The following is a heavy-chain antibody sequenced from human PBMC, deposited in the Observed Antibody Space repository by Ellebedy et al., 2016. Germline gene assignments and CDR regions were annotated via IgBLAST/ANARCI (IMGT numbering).Heavy chain of an antibody. CDR2: IIPIFGTA. CDR1: GGTFSSYA. CDR3: ARTRSSGWTEFDY. J-gene: IGHJ4*02. D-gene: IGHD6-19*01. Sequence: SVKVSXXASGGTFSSYAISWVRQAPGQGLEWMGGIIPIFGTANYAQKFQGRVTITADKSTSTAYMELSSLRSEDTAVYYCARTRSSGWTEFDYWGQGTLVTVSS. V-gene: IGHV1-69*06.